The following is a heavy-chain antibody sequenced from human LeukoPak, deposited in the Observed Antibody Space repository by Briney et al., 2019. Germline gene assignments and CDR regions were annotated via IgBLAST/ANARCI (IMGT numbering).Heavy chain of an antibody. CDR2: IYYSGST. CDR3: AGARVRYSYGFDY. V-gene: IGHV4-59*01. D-gene: IGHD5-18*01. J-gene: IGHJ4*02. CDR1: GGSISSYY. Sequence: SETLSLTCTVFGGSISSYYWSWIRQPPGKGLEWIGYIYYSGSTNYNPSLKSRVTISVDTSKNQFSLKLSSVTAADTAVYYCAGARVRYSYGFDYWGQGTLVTVSS.